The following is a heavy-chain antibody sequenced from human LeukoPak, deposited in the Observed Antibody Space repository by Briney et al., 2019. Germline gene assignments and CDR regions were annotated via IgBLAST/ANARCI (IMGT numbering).Heavy chain of an antibody. V-gene: IGHV4-59*08. CDR3: ARQLWCGIGSKKEDAFDI. CDR2: IYSTKST. D-gene: IGHD2-21*01. Sequence: SETLSLTCTVSGASISSDYRSWVRQPPGKGLEWIAYIYSTKSTNYNPSLKSRATRSLGTSKNQFALKLRSVTATDAAVYYCARQLWCGIGSKKEDAFDIWGQGTMVTVSS. CDR1: GASISSDY. J-gene: IGHJ3*02.